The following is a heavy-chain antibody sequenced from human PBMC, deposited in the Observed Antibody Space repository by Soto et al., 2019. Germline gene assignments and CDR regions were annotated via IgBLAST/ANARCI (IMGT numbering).Heavy chain of an antibody. D-gene: IGHD6-19*01. CDR3: ATGTLSSSGWYYFDY. CDR1: GFTFSSYS. Sequence: GGSLILSCAASGFTFSSYSMHWVRQAPGKGLEWVAVISYDGSNKYYADSVKGRFTISRDNSKNTLYLQMNSLRAEDTAVYYCATGTLSSSGWYYFDYWGQGTLVTVSS. J-gene: IGHJ4*02. V-gene: IGHV3-30-3*01. CDR2: ISYDGSNK.